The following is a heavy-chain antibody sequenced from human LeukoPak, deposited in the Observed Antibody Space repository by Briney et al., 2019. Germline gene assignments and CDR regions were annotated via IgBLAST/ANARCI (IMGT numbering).Heavy chain of an antibody. CDR3: ARAHAGLRYFDWFSFGPKDYYYYGMDV. CDR1: GYTFTSYG. CDR2: ISAYNGNT. Sequence: GASVKVSCKASGYTFTSYGISWVRQAPGQGLEWMGWISAYNGNTNYAQKLQGRVTMTTDTSMSTAYMELRSLRSDDTAVYYCARAHAGLRYFDWFSFGPKDYYYYGMDVWGQGTTVTVSS. J-gene: IGHJ6*02. V-gene: IGHV1-18*01. D-gene: IGHD3-9*01.